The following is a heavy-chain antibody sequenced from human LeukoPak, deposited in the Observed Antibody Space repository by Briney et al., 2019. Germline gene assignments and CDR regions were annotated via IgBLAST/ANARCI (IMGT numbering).Heavy chain of an antibody. D-gene: IGHD1-26*01. Sequence: GPSVKVSCKASGGTFSSYAISWVRQAPGQGLEWMGWINPNSGDTHYAQKFQGRVTMTRDTSISTAYMELSRLRSDDSAVYYCARGSTVGATESLGFDYWGQGTPVSVSS. CDR3: ARGSTVGATESLGFDY. CDR1: GGTFSSYA. V-gene: IGHV1-2*02. J-gene: IGHJ4*02. CDR2: INPNSGDT.